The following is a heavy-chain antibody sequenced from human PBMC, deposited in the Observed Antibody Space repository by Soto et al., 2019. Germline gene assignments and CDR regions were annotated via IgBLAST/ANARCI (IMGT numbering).Heavy chain of an antibody. V-gene: IGHV3-72*01. J-gene: IGHJ4*02. D-gene: IGHD1-1*01. CDR3: GRGLPTTGFDY. CDR2: SRNKARSYTT. Sequence: EVQLVESGGGLVQPGGSLRLSCAASGFTFSDHYMDWVRQSPGKGLEWVGRSRNKARSYTTDYAASVKGRFTISRDDSKSSVYLQMNSLKTEETVVYYCGRGLPTTGFDYWGQRILVTVS. CDR1: GFTFSDHY.